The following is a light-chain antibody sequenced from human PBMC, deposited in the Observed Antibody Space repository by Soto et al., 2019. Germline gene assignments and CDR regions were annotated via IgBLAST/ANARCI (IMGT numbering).Light chain of an antibody. CDR1: SSDVGSYNL. J-gene: IGLJ1*01. CDR2: EAT. CDR3: CSYAGSSTFYV. Sequence: QSALTQPASVSGSPGQSITISCTGTSSDVGSYNLVSWYQQHPGKAPKLMIYEATKRPSGVSGRFSGSKSGNTASLTISGLHAEDEADYFCCSYAGSSTFYVFGTGTKLTVL. V-gene: IGLV2-23*01.